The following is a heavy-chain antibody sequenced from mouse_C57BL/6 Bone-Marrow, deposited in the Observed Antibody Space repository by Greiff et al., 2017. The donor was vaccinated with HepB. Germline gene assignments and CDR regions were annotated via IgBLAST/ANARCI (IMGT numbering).Heavy chain of an antibody. CDR1: GYSITSGYY. Sequence: VQLQQSGPGLVKPSQSLSLTCSVTGYSITSGYYWNWIRQFPGNKLEWMGYISYDGSNNYNPSLKNRISITRDTSKNQFFLKLNSVTTEDTATYYCARSYYGSSYWGQGTTLTVSS. J-gene: IGHJ2*01. D-gene: IGHD1-1*01. CDR2: ISYDGSN. CDR3: ARSYYGSSY. V-gene: IGHV3-6*01.